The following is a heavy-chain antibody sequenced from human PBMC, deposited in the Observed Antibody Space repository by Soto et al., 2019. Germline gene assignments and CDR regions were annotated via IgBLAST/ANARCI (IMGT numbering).Heavy chain of an antibody. CDR2: IYYSGST. V-gene: IGHV4-39*01. D-gene: IGHD3-22*01. Sequence: LSLTFTVSVGSISSSSYYWGGIRQPPGKGLEWIGSIYYSGSTYYNPSLKSRVTISVDTSKNQFSLKLSSVTAADTAVYYCARYDSSGYYYRYNWFDPWGQGTLVTVSS. CDR3: ARYDSSGYYYRYNWFDP. CDR1: VGSISSSSYY. J-gene: IGHJ5*02.